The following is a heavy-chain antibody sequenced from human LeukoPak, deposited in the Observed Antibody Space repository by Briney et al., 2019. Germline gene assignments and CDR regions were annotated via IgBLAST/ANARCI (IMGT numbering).Heavy chain of an antibody. CDR1: GFTFSNYA. J-gene: IGHJ3*01. D-gene: IGHD4-17*01. V-gene: IGHV3-23*01. CDR3: GRVPNGDYVGAFDF. CDR2: VRGSGDST. Sequence: GGSLRLSCAASGFTFSNYATTWVRQAPGKGLEWVSSVRGSGDSTSYGDSVKGRFTMSRDNSKSTLYLQMNSLRAEDTAIYCCGRVPNGDYVGAFDFWGLGTLVTVSS.